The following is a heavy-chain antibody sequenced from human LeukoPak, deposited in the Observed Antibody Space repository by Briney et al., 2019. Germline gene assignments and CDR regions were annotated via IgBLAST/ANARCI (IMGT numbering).Heavy chain of an antibody. D-gene: IGHD1-26*01. Sequence: GGSLRLSCAASAFSLNAYNMNWVRQAPGKGLEWVSSISYTGTYIYYADSVKGRFTISRDNAKNSLYLQMNSLRAEDTAVYYCAREEHTYSGSFLRYWGQGTLVTVSS. CDR1: AFSLNAYN. J-gene: IGHJ4*02. V-gene: IGHV3-21*01. CDR2: ISYTGTYI. CDR3: AREEHTYSGSFLRY.